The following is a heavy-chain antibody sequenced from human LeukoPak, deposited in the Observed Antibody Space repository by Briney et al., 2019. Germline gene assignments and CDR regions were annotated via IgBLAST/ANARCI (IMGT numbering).Heavy chain of an antibody. CDR1: GYTFTGYY. D-gene: IGHD2-2*01. J-gene: IGHJ5*02. CDR2: TNPNSGGT. CDR3: ARSVPADPGWFDP. Sequence: ASVKVSCKASGYTFTGYYMHWVRQAPGQGLEWMGRTNPNSGGTNYAQKFQGRVTMTRDTSISTAYMELSRLRSDDTAVYYCARSVPADPGWFDPWGQGTLVTVSS. V-gene: IGHV1-2*06.